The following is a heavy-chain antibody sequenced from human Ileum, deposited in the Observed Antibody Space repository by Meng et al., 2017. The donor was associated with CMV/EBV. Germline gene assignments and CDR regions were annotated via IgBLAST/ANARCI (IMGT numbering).Heavy chain of an antibody. CDR2: INADGGNT. CDR1: GFTISDHS. V-gene: IGHV3-74*01. J-gene: IGHJ4*01. Sequence: GESLKISCAASGFTISDHSMNWVRQAPGNGLVWVSRINADGGNTGYADSVQGRFTISRDNAKNTLYLQMNSLRDDDTSVYYCVRDGYVCSGSSCYSDYFDYWGQGTLVTVSS. D-gene: IGHD2-15*01. CDR3: VRDGYVCSGSSCYSDYFDY.